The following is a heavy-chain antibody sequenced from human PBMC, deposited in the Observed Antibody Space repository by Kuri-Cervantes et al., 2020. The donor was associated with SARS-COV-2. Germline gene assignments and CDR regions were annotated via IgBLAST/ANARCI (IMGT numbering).Heavy chain of an antibody. D-gene: IGHD3-16*02. CDR2: IYYSGST. Sequence: GSLRLSCAVYGGSFSGYYWSWIRQPPGKGLEWIGSIYYSGSTYYNPSLKSRVTISVDTSKNQFSLKLSSVTAADTAVYYCARHRDYVWGSYRYSGSLYYFDYWGQGTLVTVSS. J-gene: IGHJ4*02. V-gene: IGHV4-34*01. CDR3: ARHRDYVWGSYRYSGSLYYFDY. CDR1: GGSFSGYY.